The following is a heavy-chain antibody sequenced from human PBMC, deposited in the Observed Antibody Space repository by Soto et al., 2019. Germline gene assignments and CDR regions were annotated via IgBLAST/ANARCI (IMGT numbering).Heavy chain of an antibody. Sequence: ASEKVSCKASGYTSTGYYMHWVRQAPGQRLEWMGWINAGNGNTKYVQKFQGRVTITRDTSASTAYMELSSLRSEDTAVYYCARDSVGSSWDCWGQGTLVTVSS. J-gene: IGHJ4*02. CDR2: INAGNGNT. CDR1: GYTSTGYY. V-gene: IGHV1-3*01. D-gene: IGHD6-13*01. CDR3: ARDSVGSSWDC.